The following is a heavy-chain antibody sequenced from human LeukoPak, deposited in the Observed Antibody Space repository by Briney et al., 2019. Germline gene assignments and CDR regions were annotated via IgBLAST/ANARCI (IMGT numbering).Heavy chain of an antibody. CDR3: ARESHYDSSGYNYFDY. J-gene: IGHJ4*02. D-gene: IGHD3-22*01. CDR2: IYYGGST. V-gene: IGHV4-30-2*01. Sequence: SETLSLTCAVSGGSISSGAYSWNWIRQPPWKGLEWIGYIYYGGSTNYNPSLKSRVTISVDRSKNQFSLKLHSVTAADTAVYYCARESHYDSSGYNYFDYWGQGTLVTVSS. CDR1: GGSISSGAYS.